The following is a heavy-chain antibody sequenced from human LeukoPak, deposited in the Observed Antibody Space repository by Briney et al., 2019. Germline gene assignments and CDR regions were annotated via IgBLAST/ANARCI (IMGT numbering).Heavy chain of an antibody. V-gene: IGHV1-8*01. J-gene: IGHJ4*02. Sequence: ASVKVSCKASGYTFTSYDINWVRQATGQGLEWMGWMNPNSGNTGYAQKFQGRVTMTRNTSISTAYMELSSLRSEDTAVYHCARGQVVRGVINYWGQGTLVTVSS. CDR1: GYTFTSYD. CDR2: MNPNSGNT. D-gene: IGHD3-10*01. CDR3: ARGQVVRGVINY.